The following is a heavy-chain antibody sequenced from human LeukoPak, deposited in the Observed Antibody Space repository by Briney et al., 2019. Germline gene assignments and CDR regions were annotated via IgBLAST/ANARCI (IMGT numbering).Heavy chain of an antibody. D-gene: IGHD3-3*01. CDR1: GFTFSSYG. Sequence: PGGSLRLSCAASGFTFSSYGMHWVRQAPGKGLEWVAVIWYDGSNKYYADSVKGRFTISRDNSKNTLYLQMNSLRADDTAVYYCARGASGTTIFGVGGFFKLDYWGQGTLVTVSS. V-gene: IGHV3-33*01. CDR3: ARGASGTTIFGVGGFFKLDY. CDR2: IWYDGSNK. J-gene: IGHJ4*02.